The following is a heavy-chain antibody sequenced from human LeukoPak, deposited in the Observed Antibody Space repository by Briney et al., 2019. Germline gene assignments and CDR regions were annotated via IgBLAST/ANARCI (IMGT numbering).Heavy chain of an antibody. V-gene: IGHV4-4*02. Sequence: SETLSLTCAVSGGSISSSNWWSWVRQPPGKGLEWIGEIYHSGSTNYNPSLKSRVTISVDKSKNQFSLNLSSVTAADTAVYYCARSSSGGNSYYFYYYMDVWGKGTTVTVSS. J-gene: IGHJ6*03. CDR1: GGSISSSNW. D-gene: IGHD4-23*01. CDR2: IYHSGST. CDR3: ARSSSGGNSYYFYYYMDV.